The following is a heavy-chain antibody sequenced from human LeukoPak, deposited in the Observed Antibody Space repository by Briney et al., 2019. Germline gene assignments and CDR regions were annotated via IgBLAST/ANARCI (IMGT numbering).Heavy chain of an antibody. CDR3: AAMMTTVTTGPFDY. CDR2: INPNSGGT. D-gene: IGHD4-17*01. J-gene: IGHJ4*02. CDR1: GYTFTGYY. Sequence: ASVKVSCKASGYTFTGYYMHWVRQAPGQGLEWMGWINPNSGGTNYAQKFQDRVTMTRDTSISTAYMELSRLRPDDTAVYYCAAMMTTVTTGPFDYWGQGTLVTVSS. V-gene: IGHV1-2*02.